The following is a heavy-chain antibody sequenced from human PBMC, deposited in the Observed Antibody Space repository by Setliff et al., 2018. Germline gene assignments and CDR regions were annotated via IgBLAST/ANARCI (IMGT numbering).Heavy chain of an antibody. CDR3: PGYYNFWSGSAHYYYYGMDV. CDR2: ISGSGGST. Sequence: PGGSLRLSCAASGFTFSSYAMSWVRQAPGKGLEWVSAISGSGGSTYYADSVKGRFTISRDNSKNTLYLQMNSLRAEDTAVYYCPGYYNFWSGSAHYYYYGMDVWGQGTTVTVSS. D-gene: IGHD3-3*01. V-gene: IGHV3-23*01. J-gene: IGHJ6*02. CDR1: GFTFSSYA.